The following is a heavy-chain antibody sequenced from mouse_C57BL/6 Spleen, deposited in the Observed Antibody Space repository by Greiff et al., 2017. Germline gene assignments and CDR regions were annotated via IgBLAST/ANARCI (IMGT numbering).Heavy chain of an antibody. J-gene: IGHJ1*03. Sequence: EVKLVESGGGLVKPGGSLKLSCAASGFTFSSYTMSWVRQTPEKRLEWVATISGGGGNTYYPDSVKGRFTISRDNAKNTLYLQMSSLRSEDTALDYGAVHADYYGSGYDWYFGGWGTGTTVTVDS. CDR1: GFTFSSYT. D-gene: IGHD1-1*01. V-gene: IGHV5-9*01. CDR2: ISGGGGNT. CDR3: AVHADYYGSGYDWYFGG.